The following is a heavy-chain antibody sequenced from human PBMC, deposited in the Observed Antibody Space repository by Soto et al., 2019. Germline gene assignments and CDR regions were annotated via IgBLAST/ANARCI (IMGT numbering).Heavy chain of an antibody. Sequence: GESLKISCKGSGYSFTSYWISWVRQMPGKGLEWMGRIDPSDSYTNYSPSFQGHVTIPADKSISTAYLQWSSLKASDTAMYYCARRRKALHLYGMDVWGQGTTVTVSS. CDR1: GYSFTSYW. V-gene: IGHV5-10-1*01. CDR3: ARRRKALHLYGMDV. J-gene: IGHJ6*02. CDR2: IDPSDSYT.